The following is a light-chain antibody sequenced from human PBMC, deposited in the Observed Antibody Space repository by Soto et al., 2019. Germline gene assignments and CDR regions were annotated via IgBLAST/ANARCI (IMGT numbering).Light chain of an antibody. CDR3: CSYAGATYV. J-gene: IGLJ1*01. CDR2: HVN. V-gene: IGLV2-11*01. Sequence: QSVLTQPRSVSGSPGQSVTISCTGTSSDVGGYNYVSWYQHHPGKAPKLIIYHVNRRPSGVPDRFSGSKSGNTASLTISGLQAEDEADYYCCSYAGATYVFGTGTKLTVL. CDR1: SSDVGGYNY.